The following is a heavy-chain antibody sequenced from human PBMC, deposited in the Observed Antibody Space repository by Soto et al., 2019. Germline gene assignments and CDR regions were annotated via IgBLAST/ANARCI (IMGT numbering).Heavy chain of an antibody. CDR2: ISYDGSNK. V-gene: IGHV3-30-3*01. J-gene: IGHJ4*02. Sequence: PGGSLRLSCAASGFTLSDHYMGWIRQAPGKGLEWVAVISYDGSNKYYADSVKGRFTISRDNSKNTLYLQMNSLRAEDTAVYYCARAHYDSGPLSDYWGQGTLVTVS. CDR1: GFTLSDHY. D-gene: IGHD3-22*01. CDR3: ARAHYDSGPLSDY.